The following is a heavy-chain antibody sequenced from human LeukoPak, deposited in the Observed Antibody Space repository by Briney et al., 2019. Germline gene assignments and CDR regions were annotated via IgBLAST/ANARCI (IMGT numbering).Heavy chain of an antibody. CDR1: GFTFSSYA. V-gene: IGHV3-53*01. J-gene: IGHJ2*01. CDR2: IYSGGST. Sequence: GGSLRLSCAASGFTFSSYAMSWVRQAPGKGLEWVSVIYSGGSTYYADSVKGRFTISRDNSKNTLYLQMNSLRAEDTAVYYCARDRAGYCSGGSCSHNWYFDLWGRGTLVTVSS. D-gene: IGHD2-15*01. CDR3: ARDRAGYCSGGSCSHNWYFDL.